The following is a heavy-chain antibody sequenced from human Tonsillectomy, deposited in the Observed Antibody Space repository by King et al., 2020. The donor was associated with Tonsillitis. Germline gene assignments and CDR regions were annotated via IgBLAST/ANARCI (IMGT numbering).Heavy chain of an antibody. J-gene: IGHJ5*02. CDR3: ARIGIYYDSSGYYPNWFDP. CDR1: GFSLSNARMG. Sequence: TLKESGPVLVKPTETLTLTCTVSGFSLSNARMGVSWMRQPPGKALEWLAHIFSNDEKSYSTSLKSRHTIPKDTSKIQVVHTMTNMYPLDTATYYCARIGIYYDSSGYYPNWFDPWGQGTLVTVSS. CDR2: IFSNDEK. V-gene: IGHV2-26*01. D-gene: IGHD3-22*01.